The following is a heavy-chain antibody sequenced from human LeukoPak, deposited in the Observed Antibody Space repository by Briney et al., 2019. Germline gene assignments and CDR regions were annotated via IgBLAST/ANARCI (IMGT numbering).Heavy chain of an antibody. CDR2: INNDGSST. J-gene: IGHJ6*02. Sequence: GGSLRLSCAASGFTFSSYWMHWVRQAPGKGLVWVSRINNDGSSTSYADSVKGRFTISRDNAKNTLYLQMNSLRAEDTAVYYCARRGVHSSSSFYYYGMDVWGQGTTVTVSS. V-gene: IGHV3-74*01. CDR3: ARRGVHSSSSFYYYGMDV. CDR1: GFTFSSYW. D-gene: IGHD6-6*01.